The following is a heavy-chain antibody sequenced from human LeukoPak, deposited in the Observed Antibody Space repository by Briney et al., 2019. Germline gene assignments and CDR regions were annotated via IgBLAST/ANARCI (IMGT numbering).Heavy chain of an antibody. D-gene: IGHD6-13*01. V-gene: IGHV4-59*01. J-gene: IGHJ6*04. CDR3: ARAGRIAAAGKATRNYYYYGMDV. Sequence: SETLSLTCTVSGGSISSYYWCWVRQPPGKGLEWIGYICYSGRTNYNPSLTSRVTISVDTSKNQFSLKLSSVTAADTAVYYCARAGRIAAAGKATRNYYYYGMDVWGKGTTVTVSS. CDR1: GGSISSYY. CDR2: ICYSGRT.